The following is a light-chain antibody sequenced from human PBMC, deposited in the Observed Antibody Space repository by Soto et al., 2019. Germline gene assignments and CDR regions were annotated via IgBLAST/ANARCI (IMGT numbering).Light chain of an antibody. J-gene: IGKJ3*01. Sequence: EIVMTQSPATLSVSPGERATLSCRASQSVSSNLAWYQQKPGQVPRLLIYGASTRATGIPARFSGSGSGTELTLTLSSLQSEDFAVYYCQQYNNWPFTFGPGTKVDIK. CDR3: QQYNNWPFT. CDR2: GAS. V-gene: IGKV3D-15*01. CDR1: QSVSSN.